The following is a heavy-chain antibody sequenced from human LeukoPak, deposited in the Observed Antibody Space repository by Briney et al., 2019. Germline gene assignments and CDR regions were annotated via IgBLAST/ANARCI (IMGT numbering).Heavy chain of an antibody. CDR3: ARESYDSSGYYPSSAFDY. Sequence: GGSLGLSCAASGFTFSSYGMHWVRQAPGKGLEWVAVIWYDGSNKYYADSVKGRFTISRDNSKNTLYLQMNSLRAEDTAVYYCARESYDSSGYYPSSAFDYWGQGTLVTVSS. V-gene: IGHV3-33*01. CDR1: GFTFSSYG. D-gene: IGHD3-22*01. CDR2: IWYDGSNK. J-gene: IGHJ4*02.